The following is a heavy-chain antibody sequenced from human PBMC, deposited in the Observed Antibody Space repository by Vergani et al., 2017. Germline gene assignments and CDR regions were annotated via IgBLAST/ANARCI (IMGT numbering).Heavy chain of an antibody. CDR3: ARHKEQLVPGNYYYYYYMDV. J-gene: IGHJ6*03. V-gene: IGHV4-39*01. CDR2: IYYSGST. Sequence: QLQLQESDPGLVKPSETLSLTCTVSGGSIRSTFYYWGWIRQPPGKGLEWIGTIYYSGSTYYNPSLNSRFTISVDTSKHQFSLELNSVTAADTAVYYCARHKEQLVPGNYYYYYYMDVWGKGTTVTVSS. D-gene: IGHD6-13*01. CDR1: GGSIRSTFYY.